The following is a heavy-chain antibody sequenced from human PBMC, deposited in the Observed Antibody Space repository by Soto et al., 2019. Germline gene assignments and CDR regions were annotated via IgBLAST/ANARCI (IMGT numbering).Heavy chain of an antibody. CDR1: GDSVSSNSAA. J-gene: IGHJ6*02. V-gene: IGHV6-1*01. D-gene: IGHD2-21*02. Sequence: QVQLQQSGPGLVHPSQTLSLTCAISGDSVSSNSAAWNWIRQSPSRGLEWLGRAYYRSQWYYDSAVSVRSRITVIPDTSKNQLSLQLSSVTPEDTAVYFCTKQKGDSRTYNGMDVWGQGTTVIVSS. CDR3: TKQKGDSRTYNGMDV. CDR2: AYYRSQWYY.